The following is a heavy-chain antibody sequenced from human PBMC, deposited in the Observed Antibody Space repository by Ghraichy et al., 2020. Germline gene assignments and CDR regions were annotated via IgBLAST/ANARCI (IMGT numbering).Heavy chain of an antibody. V-gene: IGHV3-74*01. Sequence: GESLNISCAASGFTFSSYWMHWVRQAPGKGLVWVSRIKSDGSSTGYADSVKGRFTISRDNAKNTLYLQMNSLRAEDTAVYYCARGEMPTVYWGQGTLVTVSS. CDR1: GFTFSSYW. D-gene: IGHD5-24*01. CDR3: ARGEMPTVY. J-gene: IGHJ4*02. CDR2: IKSDGSST.